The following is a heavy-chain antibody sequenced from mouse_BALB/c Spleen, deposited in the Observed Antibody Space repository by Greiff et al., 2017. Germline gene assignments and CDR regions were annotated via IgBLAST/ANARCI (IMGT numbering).Heavy chain of an antibody. Sequence: VQLQQPGAELVKPGASVKLSCKASGYTFTSYWMHWVKQRPGQGLEWIGEIDPSDSYTNYNQKFKGKATLTVDKSSSTAYMQLSSLTSEDSAVYYCARGGEGLRRSYWGQGTTLTVSS. V-gene: IGHV1-69*02. CDR3: ARGGEGLRRSY. CDR2: IDPSDSYT. D-gene: IGHD2-2*01. CDR1: GYTFTSYW. J-gene: IGHJ2*01.